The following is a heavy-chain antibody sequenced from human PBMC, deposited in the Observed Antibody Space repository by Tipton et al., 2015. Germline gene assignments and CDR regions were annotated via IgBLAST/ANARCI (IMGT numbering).Heavy chain of an antibody. CDR1: GDSLSTYY. J-gene: IGHJ4*02. CDR3: ACHDYDLLTRDYQTVDY. D-gene: IGHD3-9*01. Sequence: GLVKPSETLSLTCTVSGDSLSTYYWSWIRQSPGKGLEWIGYISFSDTTHYNPSLKSRITISADTSKNQFSLRLSSVTAADTAVYYCACHDYDLLTRDYQTVDYWGQGTRVTVSS. V-gene: IGHV4-59*08. CDR2: ISFSDTT.